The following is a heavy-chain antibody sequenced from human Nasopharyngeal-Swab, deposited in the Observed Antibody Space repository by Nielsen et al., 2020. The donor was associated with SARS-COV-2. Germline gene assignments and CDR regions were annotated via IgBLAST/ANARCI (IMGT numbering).Heavy chain of an antibody. CDR2: IYYSGST. J-gene: IGHJ4*02. D-gene: IGHD6-13*01. V-gene: IGHV4-59*13. CDR3: ARCSGSSWFFDY. Sequence: SDTLSLTCTVSGGSISSYYWSWIRQPPGKGLEWIGYIYYSGSTNYNPSLKSRVTISVDTSKNQFSLKLSSVTAADTAVYYCARCSGSSWFFDYWGQGTLVTVSS. CDR1: GGSISSYY.